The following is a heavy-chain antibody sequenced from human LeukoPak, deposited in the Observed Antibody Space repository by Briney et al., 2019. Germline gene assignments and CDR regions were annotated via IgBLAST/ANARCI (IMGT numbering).Heavy chain of an antibody. CDR3: AREEFYDFWSGSHKFDP. D-gene: IGHD3-3*01. V-gene: IGHV1-69*05. Sequence: SVKVSCKASGGTFSSYAISWVRQAPGQGLEWMGGIIPIFGTANYAQKFQGRVTITTDESTSTAYMELSGLRSEDTAVYYCAREEFYDFWSGSHKFDPWGQGTLVTVSS. J-gene: IGHJ5*02. CDR2: IIPIFGTA. CDR1: GGTFSSYA.